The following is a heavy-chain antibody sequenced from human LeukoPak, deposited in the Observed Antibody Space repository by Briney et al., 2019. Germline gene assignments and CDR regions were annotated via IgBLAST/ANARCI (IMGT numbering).Heavy chain of an antibody. CDR3: ARVTFVEWQRFDP. CDR2: IYYSGST. V-gene: IGHV4-59*12. J-gene: IGHJ5*02. Sequence: SETLSLTCTVSGGSISSYYWSWIRQPPGKRLEWIGYIYYSGSTNYNPSLKSRVTISVDTSKNQFSLKLSSVTAADTAVYYCARVTFVEWQRFDPWGQGTLVTVSS. D-gene: IGHD3-10*01. CDR1: GGSISSYY.